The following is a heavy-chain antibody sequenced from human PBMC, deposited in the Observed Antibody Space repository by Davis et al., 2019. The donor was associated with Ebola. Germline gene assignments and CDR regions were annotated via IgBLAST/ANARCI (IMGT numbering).Heavy chain of an antibody. CDR1: GFIFSSYG. Sequence: GESLKISCAASGFIFSSYGMSWVRQAPGKGLDWVASMTVSGDVHYGDSVQGRFIISRDNSKNTLYLQMNSLRGDDTAIYHCARGPFYMDVWGQGTTVTVSS. CDR2: MTVSGDV. J-gene: IGHJ6*02. CDR3: ARGPFYMDV. V-gene: IGHV3-23*01.